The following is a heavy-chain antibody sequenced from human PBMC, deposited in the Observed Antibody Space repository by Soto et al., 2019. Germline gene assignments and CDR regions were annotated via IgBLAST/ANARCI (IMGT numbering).Heavy chain of an antibody. Sequence: EVQLVESGGGLVQPGGSLRLSCAASGFIFSAYPMHWVRQAPGKGLEYVSAIRTNENTYYANSVKGRFTISRDNSKNTLYLQMGSLRAEDMAIDYCARGDDYVPFDYWGQGTVVTVSS. D-gene: IGHD4-17*01. V-gene: IGHV3-64*01. CDR2: IRTNENT. J-gene: IGHJ4*02. CDR3: ARGDDYVPFDY. CDR1: GFIFSAYP.